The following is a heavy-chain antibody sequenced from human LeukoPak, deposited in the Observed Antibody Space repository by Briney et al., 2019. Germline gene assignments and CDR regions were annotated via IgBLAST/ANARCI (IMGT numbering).Heavy chain of an antibody. Sequence: GESLKISCKGSGYSFTSYWIGWVRQMPGKGLEWMGIIYPGDSDTRYSPSFQGQVTISADKSISTAYLQWSSLKASDTAMYYCASSSSYGGNSLTPYYYGMDVWGQGTTVTVSS. J-gene: IGHJ6*02. CDR3: ASSSSYGGNSLTPYYYGMDV. D-gene: IGHD4-23*01. V-gene: IGHV5-51*01. CDR1: GYSFTSYW. CDR2: IYPGDSDT.